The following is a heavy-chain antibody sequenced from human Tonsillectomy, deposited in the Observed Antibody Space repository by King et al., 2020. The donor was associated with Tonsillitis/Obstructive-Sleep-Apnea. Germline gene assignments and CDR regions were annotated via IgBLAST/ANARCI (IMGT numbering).Heavy chain of an antibody. CDR1: GFTFSSYA. J-gene: IGHJ4*02. Sequence: VQLVESGGGVVQPGRSLRLSCAASGFTFSSYAMHWVRQAPGKGLEWVAVISYDGSNKYYADSVKGRFTISRDNSKNTLYLQMNSLRAEDTAVYYCARVGYYDFWSGYYGAFDYWGQGTLVTVSS. V-gene: IGHV3-30*01. D-gene: IGHD3-3*01. CDR3: ARVGYYDFWSGYYGAFDY. CDR2: ISYDGSNK.